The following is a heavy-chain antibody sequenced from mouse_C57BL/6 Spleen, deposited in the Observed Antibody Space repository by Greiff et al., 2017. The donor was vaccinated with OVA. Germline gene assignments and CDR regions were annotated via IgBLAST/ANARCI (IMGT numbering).Heavy chain of an antibody. J-gene: IGHJ2*01. CDR1: GYTFTSYW. Sequence: VQLQQPGAELVRPGTSVKLSCKASGYTFTSYWMHWVKQRPGQGLEWIGVIDPSDSYTNYNQKFKGKATLTVDKSSSTAYMELRSLTSEDTAVYYCARGELDYWGQGTTLTVSS. CDR3: ARGELDY. V-gene: IGHV1-59*01. CDR2: IDPSDSYT.